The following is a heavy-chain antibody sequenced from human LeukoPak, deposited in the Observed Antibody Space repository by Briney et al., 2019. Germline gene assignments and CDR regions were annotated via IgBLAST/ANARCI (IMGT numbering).Heavy chain of an antibody. J-gene: IGHJ4*02. CDR2: IYYSGST. V-gene: IGHV4-39*01. D-gene: IGHD4-17*01. Sequence: SGPTLVNPTQTLTLTCTFSGFSLTTSGVGVGWIRQPPGKALEWLGSIYYSGSTYYNPSLKSRVTLSVDTSKNQLSLKVSSVTVADTAVYFCARFFRSFSTVTVPDYWGQGTLVTVSS. CDR3: ARFFRSFSTVTVPDY. CDR1: GFSLTTSGVG.